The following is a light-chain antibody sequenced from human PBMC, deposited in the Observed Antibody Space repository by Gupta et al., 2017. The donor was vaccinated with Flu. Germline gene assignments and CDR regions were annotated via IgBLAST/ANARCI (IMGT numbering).Light chain of an antibody. CDR1: PSVLYSSNNKNY. CDR2: WAS. Sequence: DIVMTQSPDSLAVSLGERATINCKSSPSVLYSSNNKNYLAWYQQKPGQPPKLLIYWASTRESGVPDRFSGSGSGTDFTLTISSLQAEDVAVYYCQQYYITPRTFGGGTKVEI. V-gene: IGKV4-1*01. J-gene: IGKJ4*01. CDR3: QQYYITPRT.